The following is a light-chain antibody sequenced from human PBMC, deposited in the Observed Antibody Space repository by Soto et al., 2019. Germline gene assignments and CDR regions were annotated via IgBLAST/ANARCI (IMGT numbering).Light chain of an antibody. CDR1: QSISSY. J-gene: IGKJ1*01. CDR3: QQSYTTPRT. CDR2: AAS. Sequence: DIQMTQSPSSLSASVGDRVTVTCRASQSISSYLNWYQQKPGKAPKLLIYAASSLQSGVPSRFSGSGSGTEFTLTISSLQHEDLSTYYCQQSYTTPRTFGQGTKVDIK. V-gene: IGKV1-39*01.